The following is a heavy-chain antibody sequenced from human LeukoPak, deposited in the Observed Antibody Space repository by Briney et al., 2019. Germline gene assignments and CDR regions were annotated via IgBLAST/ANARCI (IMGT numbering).Heavy chain of an antibody. D-gene: IGHD2-2*02. J-gene: IGHJ3*02. CDR1: GFTFSSYA. CDR2: ISGSGGST. V-gene: IGHV3-23*01. Sequence: GGSLRLSCAASGFTFSSYAMSWVRQAPGKGLEWVSAISGSGGSTYYADSVKGRFTISRDNSKNTLYLQMNSLRAEDTAVYYCAKEDCSSTSCYSRGAFDIWGQGTMVTASS. CDR3: AKEDCSSTSCYSRGAFDI.